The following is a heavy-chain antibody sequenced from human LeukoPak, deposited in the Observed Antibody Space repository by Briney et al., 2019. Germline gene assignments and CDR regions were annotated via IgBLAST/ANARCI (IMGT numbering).Heavy chain of an antibody. CDR3: AKDSSGYTYGYGNY. D-gene: IGHD5-18*01. V-gene: IGHV3-30*02. J-gene: IGHJ4*02. CDR1: GFTFSSYG. Sequence: GGSLRLSCAGSGFTFSSYGMHWVRQAPGKGLEWVAFIRLDGSNKYYGDSVKGRFTISRDNSNNTLYLQMNSLRPEDTAVYYCAKDSSGYTYGYGNYWGQGTLVTVSS. CDR2: IRLDGSNK.